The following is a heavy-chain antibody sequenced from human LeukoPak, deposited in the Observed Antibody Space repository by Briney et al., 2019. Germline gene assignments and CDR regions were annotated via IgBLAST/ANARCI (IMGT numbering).Heavy chain of an antibody. V-gene: IGHV3-7*01. CDR1: GFTFSSYW. J-gene: IGHJ4*02. Sequence: GGSLRLSCAASGFTFSSYWMSWVRQAPGKGLEWVANIKQDGNEIYYVDSVKGRFTISRDNAKNSLYLQMNSLRAEDTAVYYCARGGSGWHHFDYWGQGTLVTVSS. D-gene: IGHD6-19*01. CDR3: ARGGSGWHHFDY. CDR2: IKQDGNEI.